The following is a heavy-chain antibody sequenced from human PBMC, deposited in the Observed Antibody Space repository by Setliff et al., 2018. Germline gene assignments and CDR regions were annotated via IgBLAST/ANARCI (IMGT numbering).Heavy chain of an antibody. CDR2: IYHGGTT. CDR3: ARHSSWGTVTDRLHYNFFDF. Sequence: NLSETLSLTCGVSGYSIRNGYYWAWIRQPPGKGLEWIGSIYHGGTTYYSPSLKTRVTMSVDPSKNQFSLHLSSVTAADTAIYYCARHSSWGTVTDRLHYNFFDFWGQGTLVTVSS. CDR1: GYSIRNGYY. J-gene: IGHJ4*02. D-gene: IGHD3-10*01. V-gene: IGHV4-38-2*01.